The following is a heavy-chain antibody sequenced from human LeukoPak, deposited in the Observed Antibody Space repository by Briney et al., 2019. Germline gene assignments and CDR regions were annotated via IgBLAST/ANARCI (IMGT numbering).Heavy chain of an antibody. Sequence: GGSLRLSCAASGFTFDDYAMHWVRQAPGKGLEWVSGISWNSGSIGHADSVKGRFTISRDNAKNSLYLQMNGLRAEDTALYYCAKGRFLTREDWFDPWGQGTLVTVSS. J-gene: IGHJ5*02. CDR2: ISWNSGSI. D-gene: IGHD3-3*01. CDR1: GFTFDDYA. CDR3: AKGRFLTREDWFDP. V-gene: IGHV3-9*01.